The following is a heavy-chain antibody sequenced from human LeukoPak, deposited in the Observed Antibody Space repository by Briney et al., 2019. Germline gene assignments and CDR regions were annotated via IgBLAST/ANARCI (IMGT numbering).Heavy chain of an antibody. CDR3: AREGPYCTNGVCYADY. J-gene: IGHJ4*02. V-gene: IGHV4-34*01. Sequence: SETLSLTCAVYGGSFSGYYWSWIRQPPGKGLEWIGEIDHSGSTNYNPSLKSRVTISVDTSKNQFSLKLSSVTAADTAVYYCAREGPYCTNGVCYADYWGQGTLVTVSS. CDR2: IDHSGST. D-gene: IGHD2-8*01. CDR1: GGSFSGYY.